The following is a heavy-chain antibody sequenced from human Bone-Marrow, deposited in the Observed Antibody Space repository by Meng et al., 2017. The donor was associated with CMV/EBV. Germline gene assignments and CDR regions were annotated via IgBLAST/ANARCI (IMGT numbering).Heavy chain of an antibody. D-gene: IGHD3-3*01. Sequence: ASVKVSCKASGYTFTSYYMHWVRQAPGQGLEWMGIINPSGGSTSYAQKFQGRVAMTRDTSTSTVYMELSSLRSEDTAVYYCARAGDFWSGYGLGGWFDPWGQGTLVTVSS. CDR1: GYTFTSYY. J-gene: IGHJ5*02. CDR2: INPSGGST. CDR3: ARAGDFWSGYGLGGWFDP. V-gene: IGHV1-46*01.